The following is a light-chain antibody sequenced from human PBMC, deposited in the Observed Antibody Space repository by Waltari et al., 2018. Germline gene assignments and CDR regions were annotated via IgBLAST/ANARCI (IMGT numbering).Light chain of an antibody. CDR2: GAS. V-gene: IGKV3-20*01. CDR1: QSVSSY. J-gene: IGKJ4*01. Sequence: ILTQSPATLSLSPGERATLSCRASQSVSSYLAWYQQKPGQAPRLLIYGASNRATGIPDRFSGSGSGTEFTLTISSLEPEDFAVYYCQKYSNSPLTFGGGTKVEIK. CDR3: QKYSNSPLT.